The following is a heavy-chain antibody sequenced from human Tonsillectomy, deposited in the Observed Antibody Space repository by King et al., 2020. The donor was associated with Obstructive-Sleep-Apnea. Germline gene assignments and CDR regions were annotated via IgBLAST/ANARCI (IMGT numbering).Heavy chain of an antibody. CDR3: ARGRSGWSEYFQH. J-gene: IGHJ1*01. CDR2: IYHSGRT. Sequence: VQLQESGPGLVKPSETLSLICTVSVNSISSTYFWGWIRQPPGKGREWIGNIYHSGRTYYNPSLTGRVTISVDTPKAQFSLNVNSVTAADTAVYYCARGRSGWSEYFQHWGQGTLVTVSS. CDR1: VNSISSTYF. V-gene: IGHV4-38-2*02. D-gene: IGHD6-19*01.